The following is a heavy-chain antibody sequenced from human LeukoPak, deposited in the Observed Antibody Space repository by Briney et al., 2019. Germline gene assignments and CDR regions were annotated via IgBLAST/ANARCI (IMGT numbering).Heavy chain of an antibody. Sequence: PGGSLRLSCAASGFTFSSYSMNWVRQAPGKGLEWVSYISSSSSTIYYADSVKGRFTISRDNAKNSLFLQMNSLRAEDTAVYYCAREDQLEPFDFWGQGTPVAVSS. J-gene: IGHJ4*02. CDR2: ISSSSSTI. V-gene: IGHV3-48*04. CDR1: GFTFSSYS. D-gene: IGHD1-1*01. CDR3: AREDQLEPFDF.